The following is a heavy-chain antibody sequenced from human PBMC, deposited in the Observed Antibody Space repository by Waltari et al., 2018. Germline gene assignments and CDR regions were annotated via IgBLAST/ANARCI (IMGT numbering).Heavy chain of an antibody. CDR2: FDPEDGET. D-gene: IGHD6-19*01. CDR3: ATIPAVAGTFAFDI. Sequence: MGGFDPEDGETIYAQKFQGRVTMTEDTSTDTAYMELSSLRSEDTAVYYCATIPAVAGTFAFDIWCQGTMVTVSS. J-gene: IGHJ3*02. V-gene: IGHV1-24*01.